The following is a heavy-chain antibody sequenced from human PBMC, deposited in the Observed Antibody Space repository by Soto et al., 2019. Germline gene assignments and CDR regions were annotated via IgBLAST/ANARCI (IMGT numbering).Heavy chain of an antibody. J-gene: IGHJ4*02. CDR1: GYTFSNYG. CDR2: ISAYIGNT. CDR3: VRTNTMVTPFEY. D-gene: IGHD2-21*02. Sequence: QVQLVQSGAEVKKPGASVKVSCKASGYTFSNYGITWVRQAPGQGLEWMGWISAYIGNTNYAQNLQGRVIMSTDTSTSTAYMELRSLRSDDTAVYYCVRTNTMVTPFEYWGQGTLVTVSS. V-gene: IGHV1-18*01.